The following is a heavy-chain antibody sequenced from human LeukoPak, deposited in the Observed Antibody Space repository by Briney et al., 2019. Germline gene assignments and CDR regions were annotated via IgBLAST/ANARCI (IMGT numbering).Heavy chain of an antibody. Sequence: GGSLRLSCAASGFTFSSFGMHGVREAPARGREGGAFISYEGSNKYCADAVRGGFTISRDNSKNTLYLQMNSLGAEDTAVYYCATPSERPLANDAFDTSGQGTMVTVSS. D-gene: IGHD1-1*01. J-gene: IGHJ3*02. CDR2: ISYEGSNK. CDR1: GFTFSSFG. CDR3: ATPSERPLANDAFDT. V-gene: IGHV3-30*03.